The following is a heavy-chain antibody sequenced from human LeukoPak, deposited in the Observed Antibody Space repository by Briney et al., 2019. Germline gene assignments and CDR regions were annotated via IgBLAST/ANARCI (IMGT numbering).Heavy chain of an antibody. CDR1: GFTFSSYG. CDR3: TKYSGYEYYYHYYMDV. CDR2: ISGSGGST. D-gene: IGHD5-12*01. V-gene: IGHV3-23*01. J-gene: IGHJ6*03. Sequence: GGSLRLSCAASGFTFSSYGMSWVRQAPGKGLEWVSAISGSGGSTYYADSVKGRFTISRDNSKNTLYLQMNSLRAEDTAVYYCTKYSGYEYYYHYYMDVWGKGTTVTISS.